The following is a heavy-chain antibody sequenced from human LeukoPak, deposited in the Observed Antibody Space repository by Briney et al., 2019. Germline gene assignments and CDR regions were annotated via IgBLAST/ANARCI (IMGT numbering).Heavy chain of an antibody. D-gene: IGHD3-3*01. CDR2: IYYSGST. CDR1: GGSISSYY. CDR3: ARDGPYYDFWSGYYPPPQNYYYGMDV. J-gene: IGHJ6*02. V-gene: IGHV4-59*01. Sequence: PSETLSLTCTVSGGSISSYYWSWIRQPPGKGLEWSGYIYYSGSTNYNPSLKSRVTISVDTSKNQFSLKLSSVTAADTAVYYCARDGPYYDFWSGYYPPPQNYYYGMDVWGQGTTVTVSS.